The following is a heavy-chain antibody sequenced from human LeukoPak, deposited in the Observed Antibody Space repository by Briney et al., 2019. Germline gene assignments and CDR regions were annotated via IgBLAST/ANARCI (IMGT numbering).Heavy chain of an antibody. V-gene: IGHV1-69*05. J-gene: IGHJ6*03. CDR1: GGTFSSYA. CDR3: ARDPGWSGYYTPQDYYYYYMDV. CDR2: IIPIFGTA. D-gene: IGHD3-3*01. Sequence: ASVKVSCKASGGTFSSYAISWVRQAPGQGLEWMGGIIPIFGTANYAQKFQGRVTITTDESTSTAYMELSSLRSEDTAVYYCARDPGWSGYYTPQDYYYYYMDVWGKGTTVTVSS.